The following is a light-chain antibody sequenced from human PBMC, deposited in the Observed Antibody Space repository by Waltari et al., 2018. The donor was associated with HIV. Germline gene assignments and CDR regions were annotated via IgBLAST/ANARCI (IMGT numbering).Light chain of an antibody. V-gene: IGLV1-47*01. J-gene: IGLJ2*01. CDR1: DSNVGSHY. CDR3: GAWDDNLRGL. Sequence: QAVLTQTPSASASPGQQITISCSGSDSNVGSHYVYWYHQFPGSAPKLLLYNNNQRSSGVPDRFSGSKSGTAASLTISGLRSEDEGTYFCGAWDDNLRGLFGAGTKLTVL. CDR2: NNN.